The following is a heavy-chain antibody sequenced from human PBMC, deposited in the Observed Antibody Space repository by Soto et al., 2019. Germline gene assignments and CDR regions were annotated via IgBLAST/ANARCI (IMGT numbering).Heavy chain of an antibody. Sequence: SVKVSCKASGGTFSSYSISWVRQAPGQGLEWMGGIIPIFGTANYAQKFQGRVTITADKSTSTAYMELSSLRSEDTAVYYCARDHYYDSSGYYRARSYWGQGTLVTVSS. J-gene: IGHJ4*02. D-gene: IGHD3-22*01. CDR2: IIPIFGTA. CDR3: ARDHYYDSSGYYRARSY. V-gene: IGHV1-69*06. CDR1: GGTFSSYS.